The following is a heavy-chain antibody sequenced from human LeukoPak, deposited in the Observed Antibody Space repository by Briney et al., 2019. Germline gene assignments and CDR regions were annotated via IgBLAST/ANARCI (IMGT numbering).Heavy chain of an antibody. Sequence: GGSLRLSCAASGFTFSNYAMSWVRQAPGKGLEWVSSISGSGGSTYYADSVKGRFTISRDNSKNTLYLQMNSLRAEDTAVYYCARRAGAYSHPYDYWGQGTLVTVSS. J-gene: IGHJ4*02. CDR2: ISGSGGST. CDR3: ARRAGAYSHPYDY. V-gene: IGHV3-23*01. CDR1: GFTFSNYA. D-gene: IGHD4/OR15-4a*01.